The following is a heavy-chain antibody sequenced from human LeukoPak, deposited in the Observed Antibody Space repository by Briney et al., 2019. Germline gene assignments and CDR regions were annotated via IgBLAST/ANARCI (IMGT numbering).Heavy chain of an antibody. D-gene: IGHD3-10*01. CDR1: GFTFSSYG. CDR2: ISYDGSNK. Sequence: GGSLRLSCAASGFTFSSYGMHWVRQAPGKGLEGVAVISYDGSNKYYADSVKGRFTISRDNSKNTLYLQMNSLRAEDTAVYYCANMDYYGSGSYYNPYWGQGTLVTVSS. V-gene: IGHV3-30*18. J-gene: IGHJ4*02. CDR3: ANMDYYGSGSYYNPY.